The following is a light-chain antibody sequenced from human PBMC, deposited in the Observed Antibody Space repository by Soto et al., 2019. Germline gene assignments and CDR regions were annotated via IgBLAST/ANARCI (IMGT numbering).Light chain of an antibody. CDR1: SDDVGGYNY. V-gene: IGLV2-14*01. Sequence: QSVLTQPASVSGSPGQSITISCTGTSDDVGGYNYVSWYQQHPGKVPQLIVYDVTNRPSGVSIRFSGSKSGNTASLTISGLKAEDEAEYYCSSFVGSSGIYVSGTGTKAKVL. CDR3: SSFVGSSGIYV. J-gene: IGLJ1*01. CDR2: DVT.